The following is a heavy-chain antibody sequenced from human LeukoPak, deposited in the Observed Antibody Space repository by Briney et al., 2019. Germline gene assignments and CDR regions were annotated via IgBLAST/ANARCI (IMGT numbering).Heavy chain of an antibody. J-gene: IGHJ4*02. D-gene: IGHD1-26*01. CDR1: GYTFTSHY. CDR3: ARAIVGATNFDY. CDR2: INPSGGST. Sequence: ASVKVSCRASGYTFTSHYMHWVRQAPGQGLEWMGIINPSGGSTSYAQKFQGRVTMTRDTSTSTVYMELSSLRSEDTAVYYCARAIVGATNFDYWGQGTLVTVSS. V-gene: IGHV1-46*01.